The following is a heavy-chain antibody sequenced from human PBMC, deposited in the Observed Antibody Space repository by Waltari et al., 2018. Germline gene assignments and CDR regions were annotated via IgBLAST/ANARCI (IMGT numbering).Heavy chain of an antibody. CDR3: ARDDVDSSNFGGF. D-gene: IGHD6-13*01. CDR1: GYICSNSG. V-gene: IGHV1-18*01. Sequence: VQLVQPGPEVKRREASLKVSCKVSGYICSNSGITWVPKAPGQGLEWMGGINPYNGDKKYEQNLQGRVTMTTDTSTTTAYMEVRSLRSDDTAIYYCARDDVDSSNFGGFWGQGTLVTVSS. CDR2: INPYNGDK. J-gene: IGHJ4*02.